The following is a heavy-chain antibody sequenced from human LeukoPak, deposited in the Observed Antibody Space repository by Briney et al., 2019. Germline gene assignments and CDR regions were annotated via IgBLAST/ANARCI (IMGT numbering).Heavy chain of an antibody. CDR2: INHSGST. CDR3: ARRVKKGVPAVALNWFDP. V-gene: IGHV4-34*01. CDR1: GVSFSGYY. Sequence: AETLSLTCAAYGVSFSGYYWSWIRQPPGKGLEWIGEINHSGSTNCNPSLKSRVTISVDTSKNQSSLKLSSVTAADTAVYYCARRVKKGVPAVALNWFDPWGQGTLVTVSS. D-gene: IGHD2-2*01. J-gene: IGHJ5*02.